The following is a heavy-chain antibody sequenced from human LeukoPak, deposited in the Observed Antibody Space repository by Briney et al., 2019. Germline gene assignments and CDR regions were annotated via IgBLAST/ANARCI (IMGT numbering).Heavy chain of an antibody. CDR3: ARSFRYYDSSGYYEYFDY. CDR2: IYYSGST. Sequence: SETLSLTCAVYGGSFSGYYWSWIRQPPGKGLEWIGSIYYSGSTYYNPSLKSRVTISVDTSKNQFSLKLSSVTAADTAVYYCARSFRYYDSSGYYEYFDYWGQGTLVTVSS. J-gene: IGHJ4*02. D-gene: IGHD3-22*01. CDR1: GGSFSGYY. V-gene: IGHV4-34*01.